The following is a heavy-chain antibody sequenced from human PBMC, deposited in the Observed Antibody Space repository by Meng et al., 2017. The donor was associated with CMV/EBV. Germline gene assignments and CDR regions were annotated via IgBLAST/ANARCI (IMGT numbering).Heavy chain of an antibody. V-gene: IGHV3-7*01. Sequence: GESLKISCAAFGFTFSSYWMSWVRQAPGKGLEWVANIKQDGSEKYYVDSVKGRFTISRDNAKNSLYLQMNSLRAEDTAVYYCARGDVPAPPFPYYYGMDVWGQGTTVTVSS. D-gene: IGHD2-2*01. CDR2: IKQDGSEK. CDR1: GFTFSSYW. CDR3: ARGDVPAPPFPYYYGMDV. J-gene: IGHJ6*02.